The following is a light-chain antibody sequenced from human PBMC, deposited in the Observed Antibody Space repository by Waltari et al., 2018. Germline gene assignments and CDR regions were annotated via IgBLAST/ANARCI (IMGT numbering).Light chain of an antibody. Sequence: QSALTQPPSASGSPGQSVTLPCTGTSSDVGGYIFVSWYQQYPGKSPKLIIYEVTKRPSGVPDRFSGSKSGNTASLTVSGLQAEDEAVYYCCSFAATNYVFGTGTEVTVL. V-gene: IGLV2-8*01. CDR2: EVT. J-gene: IGLJ1*01. CDR3: CSFAATNYV. CDR1: SSDVGGYIF.